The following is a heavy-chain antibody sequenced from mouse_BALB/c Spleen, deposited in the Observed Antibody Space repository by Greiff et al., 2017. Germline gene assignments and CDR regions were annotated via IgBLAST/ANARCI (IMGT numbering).Heavy chain of an antibody. V-gene: IGHV3-2*02. CDR1: GYSITSDYA. CDR2: ISYSGST. J-gene: IGHJ3*01. D-gene: IGHD1-1*01. CDR3: AREGYYGSSSFAY. Sequence: VQLQQSGPGLVKPSQSLSLTCTVTGYSITSDYAWNWIRQFPGNKLEWMGYISYSGSTSYNPSLKSRISITRDTSKNQFFLQLNSVTTEDTATYYCAREGYYGSSSFAYWGQGTLVTVSA.